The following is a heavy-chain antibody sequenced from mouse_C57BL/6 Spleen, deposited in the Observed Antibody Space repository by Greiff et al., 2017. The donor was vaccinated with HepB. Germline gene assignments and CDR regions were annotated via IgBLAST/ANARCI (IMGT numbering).Heavy chain of an antibody. Sequence: DVHLVESGGDLVKPGGSLKLSCAASGFTFSSYGMSWVRQTPDKRLEWVATISSGGSYTYYPDSVKGRFTISRDNAKNTLYLQMSSLKSEDTAMYYCARRALRYFDVWGTGTTVTVSS. D-gene: IGHD1-1*01. CDR1: GFTFSSYG. V-gene: IGHV5-6*01. J-gene: IGHJ1*03. CDR2: ISSGGSYT. CDR3: ARRALRYFDV.